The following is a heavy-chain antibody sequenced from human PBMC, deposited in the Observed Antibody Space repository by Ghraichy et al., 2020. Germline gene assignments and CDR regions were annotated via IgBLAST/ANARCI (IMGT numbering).Heavy chain of an antibody. D-gene: IGHD6-6*01. Sequence: GVLNISCTVSGFTFSKYGMNWVRQAPGKGLEWVSGISDSGDTTYYADSVKGRFTTSRDNSKNTLYVQMSSLRAEDTAVYYCAKGYSGYSSASDYWGQGTLVTVSS. CDR3: AKGYSGYSSASDY. V-gene: IGHV3-23*01. CDR2: ISDSGDTT. CDR1: GFTFSKYG. J-gene: IGHJ4*02.